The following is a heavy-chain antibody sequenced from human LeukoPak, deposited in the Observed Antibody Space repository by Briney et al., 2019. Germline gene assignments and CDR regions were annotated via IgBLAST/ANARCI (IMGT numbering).Heavy chain of an antibody. J-gene: IGHJ6*03. D-gene: IGHD4-17*01. CDR2: IKQDGSEK. CDR1: GFTFSSYW. CDR3: ARVETTENYYYYMDV. V-gene: IGHV3-7*01. Sequence: GGSLRLSCAASGFTFSSYWMSWVRQAPGEGLEWVANIKQDGSEKYYVDSVKGRFTISRDNAKNSLYLQMNSLRAEDTAVYYCARVETTENYYYYMDVWGKGTTVTVSS.